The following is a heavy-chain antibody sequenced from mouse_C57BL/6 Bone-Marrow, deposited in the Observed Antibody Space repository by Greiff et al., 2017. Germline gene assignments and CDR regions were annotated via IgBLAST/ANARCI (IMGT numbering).Heavy chain of an antibody. V-gene: IGHV2-5*01. CDR1: GFSLTSYG. D-gene: IGHD2-2*01. CDR3: AKKSLYGFYAMDY. CDR2: IWRGGST. Sequence: VQLQQSGPGLVQPSQSLSITCTVSGFSLTSYGVHWVRQSPGKGLEWLGVIWRGGSTDYNAAFMSRLSITKDNSKSQVFFKMNSLQADDTAIYYCAKKSLYGFYAMDYGGQGTAVPVSS. J-gene: IGHJ4*01.